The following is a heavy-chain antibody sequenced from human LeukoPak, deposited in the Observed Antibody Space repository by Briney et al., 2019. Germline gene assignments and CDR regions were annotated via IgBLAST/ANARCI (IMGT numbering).Heavy chain of an antibody. CDR1: GFIFSNYA. CDR3: ARDHELTMIAYIDY. Sequence: GGSLRLSCAASGFIFSNYAMSWVRQAPGKGLEWVAVISYDGSNKYYADSVKGRFTISRDNSKNTLYLQMNSLRAEDTAVYYCARDHELTMIAYIDYWGQGTLVTVSS. CDR2: ISYDGSNK. D-gene: IGHD3-22*01. J-gene: IGHJ4*02. V-gene: IGHV3-30-3*01.